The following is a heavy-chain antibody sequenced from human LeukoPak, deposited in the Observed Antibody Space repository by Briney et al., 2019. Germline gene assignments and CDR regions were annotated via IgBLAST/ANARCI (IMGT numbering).Heavy chain of an antibody. CDR2: IDSDGSST. D-gene: IGHD3-10*01. Sequence: GGSLRLSCAASGFTFSSYWMHWVRQAPGKGLVWVSRIDSDGSSTNYADSVKGRFTISRDNAKNTLYLQMNSLRAEDTAVYFCAKGQYGSGGYPFDYWGQGTLVTVSS. CDR3: AKGQYGSGGYPFDY. V-gene: IGHV3-74*01. CDR1: GFTFSSYW. J-gene: IGHJ4*02.